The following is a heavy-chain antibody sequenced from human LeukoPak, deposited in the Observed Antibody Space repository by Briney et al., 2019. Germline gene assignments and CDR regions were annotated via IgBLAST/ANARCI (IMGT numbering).Heavy chain of an antibody. CDR2: IYPGDSDI. V-gene: IGHV5-51*01. CDR3: ARRQGCSSTSCPPDY. CDR1: GXSFTTYW. Sequence: GESLKISCKGSGXSFTTYWSGWVRQMPGKGVEWMGIIYPGDSDIRYSPSFQGQVTMSVDKSISTAYLQWTSLKASDTAMYYCARRQGCSSTSCPPDYWGQGTLVTVSS. J-gene: IGHJ4*02. D-gene: IGHD2-2*01.